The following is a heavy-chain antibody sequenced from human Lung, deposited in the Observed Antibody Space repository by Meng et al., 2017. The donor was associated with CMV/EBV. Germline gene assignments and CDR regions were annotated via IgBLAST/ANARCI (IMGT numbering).Heavy chain of an antibody. V-gene: IGHV3-66*02. D-gene: IGHD2-8*01. J-gene: IGHJ5*02. CDR1: GFTVSSNY. CDR2: IYSGGST. Sequence: GESLKISCAASGFTVSSNYMSWVRQAPGKGLEFVSVIYSGGSTYYADSVKGRFTISRDNSKNTLYLQMNSLRAEDTAVYYCARAMTLTIAGVPFEFDTWGQGTLVTVSS. CDR3: ARAMTLTIAGVPFEFDT.